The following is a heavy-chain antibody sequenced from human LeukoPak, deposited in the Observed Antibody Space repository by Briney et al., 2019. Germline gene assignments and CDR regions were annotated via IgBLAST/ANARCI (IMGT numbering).Heavy chain of an antibody. CDR2: ISYSAST. D-gene: IGHD2-2*01. V-gene: IGHV4-39*07. CDR3: ARMEEGLGICRSSGCYWLDP. CDR1: GGSIYISNYF. Sequence: SETLSLTCTVSGGSIYISNYFWAWIRQPPGEGLEWIGTISYSASTYYNPSLKSRVTISADTSKTQFSLKLSSVTAADTAVYYCARMEEGLGICRSSGCYWLDPWGQGILVTVSS. J-gene: IGHJ5*02.